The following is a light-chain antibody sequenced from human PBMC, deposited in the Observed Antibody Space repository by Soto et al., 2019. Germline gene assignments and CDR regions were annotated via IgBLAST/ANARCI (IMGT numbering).Light chain of an antibody. V-gene: IGLV2-11*01. CDR2: DVS. CDR3: CSYAGSYTSRV. Sequence: QSALTQPRSVSGSPGQSVTISCTGTSSDVGGYNYVSWYQQHPGKAPKLMIYDVSKRPSGAPDRFSGSKSGNTASLTISGLQAEDEADYYCCSYAGSYTSRVFGGGTKLTVL. J-gene: IGLJ2*01. CDR1: SSDVGGYNY.